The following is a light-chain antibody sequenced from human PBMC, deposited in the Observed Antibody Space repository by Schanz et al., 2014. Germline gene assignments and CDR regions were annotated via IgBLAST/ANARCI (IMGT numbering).Light chain of an antibody. V-gene: IGLV2-23*01. J-gene: IGLJ1*01. Sequence: QSALTQPASVSGSPGQSITISCTGTSSDVGNYNLVSWYQHHPGKAPKLMIYEDSKRPSGVSNRFSGSKSGNTASLTISGLQAEDEADYYCCSFAGSNTYVFGTGTKLTVL. CDR2: EDS. CDR1: SSDVGNYNL. CDR3: CSFAGSNTYV.